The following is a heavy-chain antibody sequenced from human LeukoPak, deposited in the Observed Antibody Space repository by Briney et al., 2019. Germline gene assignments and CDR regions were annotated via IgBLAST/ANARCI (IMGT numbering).Heavy chain of an antibody. Sequence: PGGSLRLSCAASGFTFSNAWMSWVRQAPGKGLEWVGRIKSKTDGGTTDYAAPVKGRFTVSRDDSKNTLYLQMNSLKTEDTAVYYCTTSPGGDCYPDWGQGTLVTVSS. CDR2: IKSKTDGGTT. J-gene: IGHJ4*02. CDR1: GFTFSNAW. D-gene: IGHD2-21*02. V-gene: IGHV3-15*01. CDR3: TTSPGGDCYPD.